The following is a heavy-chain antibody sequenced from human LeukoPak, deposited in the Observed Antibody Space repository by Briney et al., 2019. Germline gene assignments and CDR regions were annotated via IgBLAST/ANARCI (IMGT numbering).Heavy chain of an antibody. Sequence: GSLRLSCAASGFIFSNAWMSWVRQAPGKGLEWVGRIKSKSDGGTTDYAAPVKGRFTISRDDSRTTLYLQMNSLKTDDTAVYYCATDRGDCTSTSCYIEGGFDYWGQGTLVTVSS. CDR1: GFIFSNAW. J-gene: IGHJ4*02. D-gene: IGHD2-2*02. CDR3: ATDRGDCTSTSCYIEGGFDY. V-gene: IGHV3-15*01. CDR2: IKSKSDGGTT.